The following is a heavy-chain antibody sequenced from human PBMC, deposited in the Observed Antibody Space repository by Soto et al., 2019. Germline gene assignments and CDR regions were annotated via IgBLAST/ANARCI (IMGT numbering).Heavy chain of an antibody. Sequence: SETLSLTCTVSGGSISSYYRSWIRQPPGKGLEWIGYIYYSGSTNYNPSLKSRVTISVDTSKNQFSLKLSSVTAADTAVYYCARDYYDSSGYSFLSPWGQGTLVTVSS. J-gene: IGHJ5*02. CDR3: ARDYYDSSGYSFLSP. V-gene: IGHV4-59*01. D-gene: IGHD3-22*01. CDR2: IYYSGST. CDR1: GGSISSYY.